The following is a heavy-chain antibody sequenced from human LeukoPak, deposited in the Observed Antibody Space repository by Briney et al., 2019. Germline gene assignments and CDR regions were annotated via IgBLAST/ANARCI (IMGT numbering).Heavy chain of an antibody. D-gene: IGHD5-12*01. Sequence: PSETLSLTCTVSNDSISNHYWSWIRQPPGKGLEWIAYIDYRGSTTNNPSLRSRITISVDTSRNQFSLKLRSVTAADTAVYYCARSRSGYGYEHGAFEIWGQGTMVTVSS. V-gene: IGHV4-59*11. CDR3: ARSRSGYGYEHGAFEI. CDR1: NDSISNHY. J-gene: IGHJ3*02. CDR2: IDYRGST.